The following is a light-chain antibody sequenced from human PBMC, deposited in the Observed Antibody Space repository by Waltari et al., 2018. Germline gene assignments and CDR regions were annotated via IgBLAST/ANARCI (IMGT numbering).Light chain of an antibody. J-gene: IGLJ2*01. V-gene: IGLV2-14*01. CDR1: SNDVGGYNS. CDR2: DVS. CDR3: SSQSSNDVVL. Sequence: QSALTQPASVSGSPGQSVTIFCAGTSNDVGGYNSVSWYQEHPGHAPRVIIYDVSDRPSGVSDRFSASKSGNTASLTVSGLQAEDEADYYCSSQSSNDVVLIGGGTKLTVL.